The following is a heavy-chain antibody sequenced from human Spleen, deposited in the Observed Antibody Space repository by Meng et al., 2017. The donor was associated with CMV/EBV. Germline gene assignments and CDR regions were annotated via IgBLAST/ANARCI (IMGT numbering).Heavy chain of an antibody. CDR1: GTFSNYA. Sequence: GTFSNYAIGWVRQAPGQGLEWMGGIIPILGITNYAQNFQARVTITADKSTSTAYMELSSLRSDDTAVYYCARDTQNHDFWSGNWFDPWGQGTLVTVSS. CDR2: IIPILGIT. D-gene: IGHD3-3*01. J-gene: IGHJ5*02. V-gene: IGHV1-69*10. CDR3: ARDTQNHDFWSGNWFDP.